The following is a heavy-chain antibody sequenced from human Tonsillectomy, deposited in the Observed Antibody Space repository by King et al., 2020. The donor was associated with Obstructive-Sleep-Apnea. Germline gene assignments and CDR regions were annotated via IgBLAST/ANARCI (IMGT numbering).Heavy chain of an antibody. J-gene: IGHJ3*02. CDR1: GYTFTSYD. CDR3: ARSKGPGAFDI. CDR2: MSTSSGST. Sequence: QLVQSGAEVKKPGASVKVSCKASGYTFTSYDINWVRQATGRGLEWMAWMSTSSGSTAHAQKVQGRGTMTRSASNRKAYMDLSSLQSEDTAVYYCARSKGPGAFDIWGQGTMVIVSS. V-gene: IGHV1-8*01.